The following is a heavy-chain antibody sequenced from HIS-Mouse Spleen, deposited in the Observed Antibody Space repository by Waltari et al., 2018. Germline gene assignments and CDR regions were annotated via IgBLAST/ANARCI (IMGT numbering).Heavy chain of an antibody. V-gene: IGHV3-13*01. Sequence: EVQLVESGGGLVQPGGSLRLSCAASGFTFSSYDMHWVRQATGKGVDVFLAFCTAGDTYHPGSVTGRFTISRENAKNSLYLQMNSLRAGDTAVYYCARAIWFGESHDAFDIWGQGTMVTVSS. D-gene: IGHD3-10*01. CDR3: ARAIWFGESHDAFDI. J-gene: IGHJ3*02. CDR1: GFTFSSYD. CDR2: FCTAGDT.